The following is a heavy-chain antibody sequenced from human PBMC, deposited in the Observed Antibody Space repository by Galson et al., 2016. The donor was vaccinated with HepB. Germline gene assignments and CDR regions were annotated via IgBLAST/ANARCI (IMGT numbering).Heavy chain of an antibody. Sequence: SLRLSCAASGFTFNKYGMHWVRQAPGKGLEWVAADSVHGGRKWYADSVKGRFTISRDNPNNMLFLQMSSLRADDTAVYYCAKRHEYCPPVGCSVDYWGQGTLVSVPP. CDR2: DSVHGGRK. CDR3: AKRHEYCPPVGCSVDY. CDR1: GFTFNKYG. D-gene: IGHD2/OR15-2a*01. V-gene: IGHV3-30*18. J-gene: IGHJ4*02.